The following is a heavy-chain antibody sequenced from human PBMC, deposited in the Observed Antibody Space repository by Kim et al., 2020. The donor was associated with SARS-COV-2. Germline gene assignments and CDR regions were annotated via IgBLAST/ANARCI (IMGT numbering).Heavy chain of an antibody. CDR3: ARLLGTFDY. Sequence: GKTKESQKFQGGGPITRDTSASTAHMELSSLRSEDTAVYYCARLLGTFDYWGQGTLVTVSS. CDR2: GKT. V-gene: IGHV1-3*01. D-gene: IGHD7-27*01. J-gene: IGHJ4*02.